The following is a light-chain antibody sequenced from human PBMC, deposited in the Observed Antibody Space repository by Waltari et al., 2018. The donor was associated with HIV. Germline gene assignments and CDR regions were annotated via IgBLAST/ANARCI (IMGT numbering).Light chain of an antibody. V-gene: IGKV3-20*01. CDR2: GAS. J-gene: IGKJ1*01. CDR3: QHYGGSPGT. CDR1: QSVSTNS. Sequence: EIVLTQSPGTLSLSPGERATLSCRASQSVSTNSLVWYQQKPGQAPRLLIYGASSRATGSPDRFSGSGSGTDFTLTSTRLEPEDFAVYYCQHYGGSPGTFGQGTKVEIK.